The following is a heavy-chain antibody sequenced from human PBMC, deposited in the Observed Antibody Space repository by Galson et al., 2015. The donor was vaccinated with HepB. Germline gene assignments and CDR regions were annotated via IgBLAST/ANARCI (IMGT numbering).Heavy chain of an antibody. J-gene: IGHJ4*02. CDR3: ARDGYGDSRLFDY. Sequence: SLRLSCAASGFTFSSYSMNWVRQAPGKGLEWVSSISSSSSYIYYADSVKGRFTISRDNAKNSLYLQMNSLRAEDTAVYYCARDGYGDSRLFDYWGQGTLVTVSS. D-gene: IGHD4-17*01. V-gene: IGHV3-21*01. CDR1: GFTFSSYS. CDR2: ISSSSSYI.